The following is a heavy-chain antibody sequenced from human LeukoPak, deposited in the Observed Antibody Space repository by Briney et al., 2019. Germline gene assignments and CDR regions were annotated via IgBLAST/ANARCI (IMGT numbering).Heavy chain of an antibody. Sequence: GGSLRLSCAASGFTFSTYAMRWVRQAPGKGLEWVAVISYDGNNKYYADSVKGRFTISRDNSKNTLYVQMNSLRAEDTAVYYCARDHGSSGWYETVDYWGQGTLVTVSS. V-gene: IGHV3-30-3*01. D-gene: IGHD6-19*01. CDR3: ARDHGSSGWYETVDY. J-gene: IGHJ4*02. CDR1: GFTFSTYA. CDR2: ISYDGNNK.